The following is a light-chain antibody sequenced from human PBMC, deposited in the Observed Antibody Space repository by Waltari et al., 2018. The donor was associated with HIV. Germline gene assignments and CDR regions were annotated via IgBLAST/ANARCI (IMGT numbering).Light chain of an antibody. CDR2: EVN. V-gene: IGLV2-8*01. CDR3: SSYAGSNSWV. J-gene: IGLJ3*02. Sequence: QSALTQPPSASGSPGQSVTISCTGTSSDIGGYNYVSWYHQYPGKAPKVMIHEVNKRPSGGPDRFSGSKSGNTASLTVSGLQAEYEAYYYCSSYAGSNSWVFGGGTKLTVL. CDR1: SSDIGGYNY.